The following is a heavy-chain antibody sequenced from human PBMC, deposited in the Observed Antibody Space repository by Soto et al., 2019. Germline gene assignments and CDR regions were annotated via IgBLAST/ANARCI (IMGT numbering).Heavy chain of an antibody. V-gene: IGHV4-31*03. J-gene: IGHJ4*02. Sequence: SETLSLTCTVSGGSISSGGYYWAWIRQHPVRGLEWIGYIYNSGNSFYHPSLKSRLTISLDTSKNQFSLNLRSVTAADTAVYYCARSQMATTGPYFDYWGLGTLVTVSS. CDR3: ARSQMATTGPYFDY. D-gene: IGHD1-1*01. CDR1: GGSISSGGYY. CDR2: IYNSGNS.